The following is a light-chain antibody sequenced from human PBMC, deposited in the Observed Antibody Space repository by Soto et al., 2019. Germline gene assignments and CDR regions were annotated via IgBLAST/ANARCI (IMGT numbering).Light chain of an antibody. CDR2: GAS. CDR3: QQYGSPWT. CDR1: QSVNRN. J-gene: IGKJ1*01. Sequence: EIVMTQSPATLSVSPGERATLSCRASQSVNRNLGWYQQKPGQAPRLLIYGASTRATGIPARFSGTGSGTEFTLTISSLQSEDFAVYYCQQYGSPWTFGQGTKVDIK. V-gene: IGKV3-15*01.